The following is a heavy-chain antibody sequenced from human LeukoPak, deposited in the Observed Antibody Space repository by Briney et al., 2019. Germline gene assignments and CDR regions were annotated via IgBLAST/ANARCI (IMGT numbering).Heavy chain of an antibody. J-gene: IGHJ4*02. CDR2: VPYDGSSQ. D-gene: IGHD3-10*01. Sequence: GGSLRLSCVASGISFSSYGIHWVRQAPGKGLEWVAVVPYDGSSQYADSVKGRFTISRDNSKNTLYLHIRSLRPDDTAIYFCCFGSGKGSYFDYWGQGTRVTVSS. CDR3: CFGSGKGSYFDY. CDR1: GISFSSYG. V-gene: IGHV3-30*03.